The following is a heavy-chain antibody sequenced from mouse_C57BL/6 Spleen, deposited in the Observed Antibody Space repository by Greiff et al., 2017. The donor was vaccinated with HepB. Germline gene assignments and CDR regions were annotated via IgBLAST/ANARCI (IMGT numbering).Heavy chain of an antibody. CDR1: GYTFTDYE. CDR3: TLYYSNYVGFFAY. CDR2: IDPETGGT. Sequence: VQLQQSGAELVRPGASVTLSCKASGYTFTDYEMHWVKQTPVHGLEWIGAIDPETGGTAYNQKFKGKAILTADKSSSTAYMELRSLTSEDSAVYYCTLYYSNYVGFFAYWGQGTLVTVSA. D-gene: IGHD2-5*01. V-gene: IGHV1-15*01. J-gene: IGHJ3*01.